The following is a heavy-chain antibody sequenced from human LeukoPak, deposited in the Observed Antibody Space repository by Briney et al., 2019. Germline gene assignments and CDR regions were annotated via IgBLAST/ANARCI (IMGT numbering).Heavy chain of an antibody. CDR3: ARTGLAVAGINYYYGMDV. CDR2: IYHSGST. Sequence: SETLSLTCTVSGGSISSSFYYWGWIRQPPGKGLEWIGSIYHSGSTYYNPSLKSRVTISVDTSRNQFSLKLSSVTAADTAVYYCARTGLAVAGINYYYGMDVWGQGTTVTVSS. J-gene: IGHJ6*02. CDR1: GGSISSSFYY. V-gene: IGHV4-39*07. D-gene: IGHD6-19*01.